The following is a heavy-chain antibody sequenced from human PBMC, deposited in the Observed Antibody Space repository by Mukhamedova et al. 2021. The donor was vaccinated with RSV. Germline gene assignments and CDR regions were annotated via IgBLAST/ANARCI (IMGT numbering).Heavy chain of an antibody. J-gene: IGHJ4*02. CDR2: IDPSDSYT. D-gene: IGHD5-12*01. Sequence: EYMGRIDPSDSYTNYSPSCQGHVTISVDRSISTAYLQWSSLKASDTAIYYCARLLQRGYSGYDSGPPDYWGQGTLVIVSS. CDR3: ARLLQRGYSGYDSGPPDY. V-gene: IGHV5-10-1*01.